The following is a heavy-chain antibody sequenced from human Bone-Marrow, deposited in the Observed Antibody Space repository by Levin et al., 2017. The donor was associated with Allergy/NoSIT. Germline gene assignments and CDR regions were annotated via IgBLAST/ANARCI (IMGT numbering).Heavy chain of an antibody. CDR2: ISSSGSDM. CDR3: ARGIIGDVRVAHKEAFDI. CDR1: GFTFSIYS. Sequence: GGSLRLSCTVSGFTFSIYSINWVRQAPGKGLEWVSSISSSGSDMYYVDSVRGRFTISRDNGKNSLTLQMNSLRAEDTAVYYCARGIIGDVRVAHKEAFDIWGQGTMVSVSS. D-gene: IGHD2-8*02. V-gene: IGHV3-21*01. J-gene: IGHJ3*02.